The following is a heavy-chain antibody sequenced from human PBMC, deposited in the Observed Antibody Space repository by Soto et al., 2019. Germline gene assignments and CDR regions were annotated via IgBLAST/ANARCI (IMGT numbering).Heavy chain of an antibody. CDR1: GFTFSDSY. CDR3: ARDQAQWLAFDY. J-gene: IGHJ4*02. V-gene: IGHV3-72*01. D-gene: IGHD6-19*01. Sequence: GRSLRLSCRASGFTFSDSYMAWVRQAPGKWLDWVGSISTKANSYTTEYAASVKGRFTVSRDDSKNSLYMQMNSLRAEDTAVDYCARDQAQWLAFDYWGQGTLVTVSS. CDR2: ISTKANSYTT.